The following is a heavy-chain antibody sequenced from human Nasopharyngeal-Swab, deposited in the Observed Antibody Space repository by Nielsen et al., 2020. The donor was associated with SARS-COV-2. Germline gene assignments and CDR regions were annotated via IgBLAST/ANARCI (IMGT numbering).Heavy chain of an antibody. CDR1: GLTVSNNY. J-gene: IGHJ6*02. CDR3: ARPNIAARQNYYYGMDV. Sequence: GGSLRLSCAASGLTVSNNYMTWVRQAPGKGLEWVSIVFSGVSTYYADSVKGRFTISRDNSKNTLYLQMNSLRAEDTAVYYCARPNIAARQNYYYGMDVWGQGTTVTVSS. V-gene: IGHV3-66*04. D-gene: IGHD6-6*01. CDR2: VFSGVST.